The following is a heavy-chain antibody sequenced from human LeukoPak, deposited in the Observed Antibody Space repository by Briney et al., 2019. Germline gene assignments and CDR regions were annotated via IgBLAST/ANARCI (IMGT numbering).Heavy chain of an antibody. Sequence: GGSLRLSCAASGFTFSYFWMHWFRGPPGKGLVWVSCINTDGSYSTYADPVKGRFTTPRDNVRNTLYLQMNSLRAEDSAVYYCARDFDGPRASDYWGQGISVTISS. CDR3: ARDFDGPRASDY. CDR2: INTDGSYS. D-gene: IGHD4-17*01. V-gene: IGHV3-74*01. CDR1: GFTFSYFW. J-gene: IGHJ4*02.